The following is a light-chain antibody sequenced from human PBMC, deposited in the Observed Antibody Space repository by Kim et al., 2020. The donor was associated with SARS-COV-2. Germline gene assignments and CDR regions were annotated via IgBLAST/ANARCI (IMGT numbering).Light chain of an antibody. J-gene: IGKJ5*01. CDR1: QGVSNY. CDR3: QQRRS. V-gene: IGKV3-11*01. CDR2: EAS. Sequence: PALLFARGDRATLSCRASQGVSNYFAWYTQKPGQAPRLLIYEASKRAAGIPARFGGSGSGTDFTLTISRLEPGDSAVYFCQQRRSFGQGTRLEIK.